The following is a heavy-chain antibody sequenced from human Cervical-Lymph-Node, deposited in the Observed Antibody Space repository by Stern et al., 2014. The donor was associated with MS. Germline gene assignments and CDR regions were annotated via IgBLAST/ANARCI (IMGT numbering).Heavy chain of an antibody. J-gene: IGHJ5*02. CDR2: INPKSGGT. D-gene: IGHD6-6*01. Sequence: QVQLVESGAEVEKPGASVKVSCKASGYIFTGYYLHWVRQAPGQGLEWMGRINPKSGGTSYAQSFQGRVTLTRDTSITTAYMDLSRLTSDDTAVYYCTRALRIADRPSPGGHWFDPWGQGTLVIVSS. CDR1: GYIFTGYY. V-gene: IGHV1-2*02. CDR3: TRALRIADRPSPGGHWFDP.